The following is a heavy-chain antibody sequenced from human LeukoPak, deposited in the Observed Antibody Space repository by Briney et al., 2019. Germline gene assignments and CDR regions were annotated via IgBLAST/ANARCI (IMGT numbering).Heavy chain of an antibody. CDR3: ARVPPHCSGGSCYFDY. CDR2: ISSSGSTI. J-gene: IGHJ4*02. D-gene: IGHD2-15*01. V-gene: IGHV3-11*04. Sequence: GGSLRLSCAASGFTFSDYHMSWIRQAPGKGLEWVSYISSSGSTIYYADSVKGRFTISRDNAKNSLYLQMNSLRAEDTAVYYCARVPPHCSGGSCYFDYWGQGTLVTVSS. CDR1: GFTFSDYH.